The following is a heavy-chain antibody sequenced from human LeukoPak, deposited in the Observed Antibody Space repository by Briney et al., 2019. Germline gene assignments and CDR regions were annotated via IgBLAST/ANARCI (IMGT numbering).Heavy chain of an antibody. CDR3: AREGLPGLCPSTSCYAVFDP. V-gene: IGHV4-39*02. CDR2: LSFGGST. J-gene: IGHJ5*02. D-gene: IGHD2-2*01. Sequence: KPSETLSLTCAVSGGSISSSGYFWGWIRQSPGNGLEWIGSLSFGGSTYYNPSLKSRVTISGDTAKNHVSLKLISVSAADTAVYYCAREGLPGLCPSTSCYAVFDPWGQGTLVTVSS. CDR1: GGSISSSGYF.